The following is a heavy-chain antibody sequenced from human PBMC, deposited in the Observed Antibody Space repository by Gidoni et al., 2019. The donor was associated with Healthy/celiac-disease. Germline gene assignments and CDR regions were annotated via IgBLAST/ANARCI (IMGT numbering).Heavy chain of an antibody. CDR1: GFTVSSNY. J-gene: IGHJ4*02. CDR2: IYSGGST. CDR3: ARDLWNYDWRYFDY. Sequence: EVPLVESGGGLVQPGGSLRLSCAASGFTVSSNYMSWVRQAPGKGLEWVSVIYSGGSTYYADSVKGRFTISRDNSKNTLYLQMNSLRAEDTAVYYCARDLWNYDWRYFDYWGQGTLVTVSS. V-gene: IGHV3-66*01. D-gene: IGHD1-7*01.